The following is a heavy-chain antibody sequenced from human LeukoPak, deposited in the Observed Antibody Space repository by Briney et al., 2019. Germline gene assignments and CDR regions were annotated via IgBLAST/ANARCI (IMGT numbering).Heavy chain of an antibody. CDR1: GFTFSSYS. J-gene: IGHJ3*02. CDR2: ISSSSSYI. CDR3: ARERGNDAFDI. V-gene: IGHV3-21*01. D-gene: IGHD3-10*01. Sequence: GGSLRLSCAASGFTFSSYSMNWVRQAPGKGLEWVSSISSSSSYIYYADSVKGRFTISRDNARNSLYLQMNSLRAEDTAVYYCARERGNDAFDIWGQGTMVTVSS.